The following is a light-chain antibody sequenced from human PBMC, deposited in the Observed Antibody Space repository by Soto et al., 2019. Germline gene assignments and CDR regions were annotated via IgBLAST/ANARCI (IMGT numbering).Light chain of an antibody. CDR2: TNN. J-gene: IGLJ1*01. CDR3: QSYDNGLSAYV. Sequence: QSVLTQPPSVSGAPGQRVTISCTGSSSNIGAGYDVHWYLQLPGTAPKLLVYTNNNRPSGVPDRFSGSKSGTSASLAITGLQADDEADYYCQSYDNGLSAYVFGAGTKITVL. V-gene: IGLV1-40*01. CDR1: SSNIGAGYD.